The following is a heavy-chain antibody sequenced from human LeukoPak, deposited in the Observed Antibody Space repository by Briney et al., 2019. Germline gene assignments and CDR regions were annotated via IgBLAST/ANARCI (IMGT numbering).Heavy chain of an antibody. V-gene: IGHV1-2*02. Sequence: ASVKVSCKASGYTFTGYYMHWVRQAPGQGLEWMGWINPNSGGTNYAQKFQGRVTMTRDTSISTAYMELSRLRSDDTAVYYCARGGGRDDSGWYDGYYYMDVWGKGTTVTVSS. CDR2: INPNSGGT. D-gene: IGHD6-19*01. CDR1: GYTFTGYY. CDR3: ARGGGRDDSGWYDGYYYMDV. J-gene: IGHJ6*03.